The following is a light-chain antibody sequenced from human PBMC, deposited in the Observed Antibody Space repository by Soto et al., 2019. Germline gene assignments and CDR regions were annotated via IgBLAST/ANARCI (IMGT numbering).Light chain of an antibody. Sequence: QSVLTQPPSVSGAPGQRVTISCTGSRSNIGANFDVHWYQHLPGTAPKLLIYGNTNRPSGVPDRFSGSKSGTSASLAITGLQAEDEADYYCQSYDSSLSGRNWVFGGGTQLTVL. CDR3: QSYDSSLSGRNWV. CDR2: GNT. CDR1: RSNIGANFD. J-gene: IGLJ3*02. V-gene: IGLV1-40*01.